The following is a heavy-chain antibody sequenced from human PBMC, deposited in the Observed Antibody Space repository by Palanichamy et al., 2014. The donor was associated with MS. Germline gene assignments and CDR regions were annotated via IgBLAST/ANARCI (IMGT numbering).Heavy chain of an antibody. V-gene: IGHV3-7*03. CDR2: IKEDGSAI. Sequence: VHLVESGEGSVQPGGSLRLTCAASGFTFSEYWMSWVRQAPGKGLEWVAKIKEDGSAIYYVDSVKGRFTISGDNAKNSLYLQMNSLRAEDTAVYYCATETFYRFDYWGQGILVTVSS. D-gene: IGHD3-3*02. CDR1: GFTFSEYW. CDR3: ATETFYRFDY. J-gene: IGHJ4*02.